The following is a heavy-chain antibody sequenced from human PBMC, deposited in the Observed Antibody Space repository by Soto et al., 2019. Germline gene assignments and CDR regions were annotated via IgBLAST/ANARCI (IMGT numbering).Heavy chain of an antibody. D-gene: IGHD3-10*01. CDR2: VSGSGGSS. V-gene: IGHV3-23*01. CDR1: GFTFSNYA. J-gene: IGHJ4*02. Sequence: EVQLLESGGGLVQPWGSLRLSCTASGFTFSNYAMSWVRQAPGKGLEWLSGVSGSGGSSFHANSVKGRFTITRDNSKSRLYLQMERLRGDDTAVYDCARRHNSGSGSYYGGPFDDWGQGTLVTVSS. CDR3: ARRHNSGSGSYYGGPFDD.